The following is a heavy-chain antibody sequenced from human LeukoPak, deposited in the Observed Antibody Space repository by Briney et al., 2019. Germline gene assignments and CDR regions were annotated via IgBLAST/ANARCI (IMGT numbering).Heavy chain of an antibody. Sequence: PGGSLRLSCAASGFTFNSYEMNWVRQAPGKGLEWVSYISSSGSTIYYADSVKGRFTISRDNAKNSLYLQMNSLRAEDTAVYYFARRGYNWKFDYWGQGTLVTVSS. CDR1: GFTFNSYE. CDR3: ARRGYNWKFDY. CDR2: ISSSGSTI. D-gene: IGHD1-20*01. V-gene: IGHV3-48*03. J-gene: IGHJ4*02.